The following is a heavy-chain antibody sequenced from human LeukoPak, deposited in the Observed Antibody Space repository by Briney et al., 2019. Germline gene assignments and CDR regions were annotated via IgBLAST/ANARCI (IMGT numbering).Heavy chain of an antibody. CDR3: AKGGHDSYGTYFDY. J-gene: IGHJ4*02. CDR2: ISGSGGTT. V-gene: IGHV3-23*01. Sequence: GGSLRLSCAASGFTFSNYYMSWVRQAPGKGLEWVSAISGSGGTTYYADSVKGRFTISRDNSKNTLYLQMNSLRAEDTAVYYCAKGGHDSYGTYFDYWGQGTLVTVSS. D-gene: IGHD5-18*01. CDR1: GFTFSNYY.